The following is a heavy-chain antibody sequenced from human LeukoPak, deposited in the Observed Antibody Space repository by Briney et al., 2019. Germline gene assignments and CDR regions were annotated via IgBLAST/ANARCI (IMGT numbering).Heavy chain of an antibody. D-gene: IGHD1-14*01. CDR1: GFSFSTYT. CDR3: ASRNWYIDY. V-gene: IGHV3-23*01. CDR2: IVASGGDT. J-gene: IGHJ4*02. Sequence: GGSLRLSCAASGFSFSTYTMTWVRQAPGKGLEWVSGIVASGGDTFYADSVKGRFTISRDNSKNTLYLQMNSLRAEDTAVYYCASRNWYIDYWGQGTLVTVSS.